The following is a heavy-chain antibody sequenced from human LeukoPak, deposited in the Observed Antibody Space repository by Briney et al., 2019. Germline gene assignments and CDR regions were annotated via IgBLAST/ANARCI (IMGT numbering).Heavy chain of an antibody. V-gene: IGHV3-23*01. CDR3: AKDSRSLYYYDSSGYYFDY. D-gene: IGHD3-22*01. CDR2: ISPNGVIT. Sequence: GGTLRLSCAASGFTFSSHGMNWVRQAPGKGLEWVSGISPNGVITYYADSVKGRFTISRDNSKNTLYLQMNSLRAEDTAVYYCAKDSRSLYYYDSSGYYFDYWGQGTLVTVSS. J-gene: IGHJ4*02. CDR1: GFTFSSHG.